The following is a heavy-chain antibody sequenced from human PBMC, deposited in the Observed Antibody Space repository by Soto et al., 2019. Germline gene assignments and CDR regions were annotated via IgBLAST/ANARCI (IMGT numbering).Heavy chain of an antibody. D-gene: IGHD6-19*01. CDR3: TKSADSAGWGVDF. CDR1: GFTFGSYW. CDR2: IKQDGSEK. Sequence: PGGSLRLSCAGSGFTFGSYWMSWVRQAPGKGLEWVANIKQDGSEKYYVDSVKGRFTISRDNANNSLYLQMNSLRADDTAVYYCTKSADSAGWGVDFWGQGTLVTVSS. V-gene: IGHV3-7*01. J-gene: IGHJ4*02.